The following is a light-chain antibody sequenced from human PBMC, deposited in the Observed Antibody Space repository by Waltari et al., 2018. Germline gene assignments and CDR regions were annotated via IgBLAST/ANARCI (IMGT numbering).Light chain of an antibody. CDR2: DNN. J-gene: IGLJ3*02. CDR3: ATWDSRLSVVV. V-gene: IGLV1-51*01. CDR1: SSHSWNND. Sequence: QSVLSHPPSVSAAPGQKVTISCSGGSSHSWNNDVSWYQQFPGTAPKLLITDNNKRPFGIPDRFSGSKSGTSATLGITGLQTGDEADYYCATWDSRLSVVVFGGGTKVTVL.